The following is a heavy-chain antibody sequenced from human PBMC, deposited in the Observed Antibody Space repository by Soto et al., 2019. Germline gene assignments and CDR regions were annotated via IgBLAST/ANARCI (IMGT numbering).Heavy chain of an antibody. Sequence: SVKVSCKASGGNFASYAVFWVRQAPGQGLEWMGGIIPIFGTPTYAQKFQGRVTIKADKPTNTAYMEMNSLTFEDTAVYYCARSEGGYFYRMDVWGQGTTVTVSS. CDR2: IIPIFGTP. V-gene: IGHV1-69*06. CDR3: ARSEGGYFYRMDV. CDR1: GGNFASYA. J-gene: IGHJ6*02. D-gene: IGHD3-9*01.